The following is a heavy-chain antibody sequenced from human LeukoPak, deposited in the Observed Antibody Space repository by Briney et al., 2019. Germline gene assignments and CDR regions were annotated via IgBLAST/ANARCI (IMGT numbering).Heavy chain of an antibody. CDR3: ARGGPPSVRGVIVYYFDY. CDR1: GGSISSGGYY. D-gene: IGHD3-10*01. V-gene: IGHV4-31*03. J-gene: IGHJ4*02. Sequence: SETLSLTCTVSGGSISSGGYYWSWIRQHPGKGLEWIGYIYYSGSTYYNPSLKSRVTISVDTSKNQFSLKLSSVTAADTAVYYCARGGPPSVRGVIVYYFDYWGQGTLVTVSS. CDR2: IYYSGST.